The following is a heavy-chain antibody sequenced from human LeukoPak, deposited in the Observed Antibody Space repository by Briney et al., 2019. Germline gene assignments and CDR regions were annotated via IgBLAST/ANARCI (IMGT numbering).Heavy chain of an antibody. V-gene: IGHV3-30*02. CDR1: GFTFSNAW. Sequence: AGGSLRLSCAASGFTFSNAWMSWVRQPPGKGLEWVAFLQYDGSEEYYADSVKGRFTISRDNSKNTLYLQMNSLGAEDTALYYCATKAAAYYFDSWGQGTLVTVSS. J-gene: IGHJ4*02. CDR3: ATKAAAYYFDS. D-gene: IGHD2-15*01. CDR2: LQYDGSEE.